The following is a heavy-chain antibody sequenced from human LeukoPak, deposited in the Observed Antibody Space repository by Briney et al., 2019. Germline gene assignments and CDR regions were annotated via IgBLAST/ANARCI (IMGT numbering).Heavy chain of an antibody. CDR3: ARDSIGSGWYGGNFDY. D-gene: IGHD6-19*01. V-gene: IGHV4-39*07. CDR2: IYYSGST. J-gene: IGHJ4*02. Sequence: SETLSLTCTVSGGSISSSSYYWGWIRQPPGKGLEWIGSIYYSGSTYYNPSLKSRVTISVDTSKNQFSLKLSSVTAADTAVYYCARDSIGSGWYGGNFDYWGQGTLVTVSS. CDR1: GGSISSSSYY.